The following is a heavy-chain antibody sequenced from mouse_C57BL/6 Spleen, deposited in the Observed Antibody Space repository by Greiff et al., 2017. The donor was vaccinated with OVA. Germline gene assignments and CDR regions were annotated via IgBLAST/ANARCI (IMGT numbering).Heavy chain of an antibody. CDR1: GFSLTSYG. CDR2: IWSDGST. CDR3: ARHGGPRAYAMDY. J-gene: IGHJ4*01. Sequence: VKLVESGPGLVAPSQSLSITCTVSGFSLTSYGVHWVRQPPGKGLEWLVVIWSDGSTTYNSALKSRLSLSKDNSKSQVFLKMSSLQTDDTAVYYCARHGGPRAYAMDYWGQGTSVTVSS. V-gene: IGHV2-6-1*01.